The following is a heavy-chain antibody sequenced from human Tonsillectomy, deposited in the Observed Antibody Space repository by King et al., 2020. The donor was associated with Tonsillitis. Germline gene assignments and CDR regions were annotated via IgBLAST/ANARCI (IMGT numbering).Heavy chain of an antibody. V-gene: IGHV4-31*03. J-gene: IGHJ4*02. Sequence: QLQESGPGLVKPSQTLSLTCTVSGASISNGDYYWSCILQHPGKGLEGIGYISYSGSTYYDPSLQSRVTMSVDTSKNQFSLKLSSVAAADSAVYYCASYAYTFWTSIGWGQGTLVTVSS. CDR3: ASYAYTFWTSIG. CDR1: GASISNGDYY. D-gene: IGHD3/OR15-3a*01. CDR2: ISYSGST.